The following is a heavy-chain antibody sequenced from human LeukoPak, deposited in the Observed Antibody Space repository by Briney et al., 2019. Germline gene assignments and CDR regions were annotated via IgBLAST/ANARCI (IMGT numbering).Heavy chain of an antibody. Sequence: SGPTLVNPTQTLTLTCTFSGFSLSTSGVGVGWIRQPPGKALEWLALIYWNDDKRYSLSLKSRLTITKDTSKNQVVLTMTNMDPVDTATYYCAHRRLAARPFDYWGQGTLVTVSS. CDR2: IYWNDDK. V-gene: IGHV2-5*01. D-gene: IGHD6-6*01. CDR3: AHRRLAARPFDY. CDR1: GFSLSTSGVG. J-gene: IGHJ4*02.